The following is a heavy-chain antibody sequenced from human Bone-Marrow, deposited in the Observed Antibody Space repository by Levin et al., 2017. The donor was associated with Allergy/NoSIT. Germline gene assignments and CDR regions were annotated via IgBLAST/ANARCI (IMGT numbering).Heavy chain of an antibody. J-gene: IGHJ1*01. V-gene: IGHV1-8*01. CDR3: ARGLNPGYYDSSGYYVEYFQH. Sequence: ASVKVSCKASGYTFTSYDINWVRQATGQGLEWMGWMNPNSGNTGYAQKFQGRVTMTRNTSISTAYMELSSLRSEDTAVYYCARGLNPGYYDSSGYYVEYFQHWGQGTLVTVSS. CDR2: MNPNSGNT. CDR1: GYTFTSYD. D-gene: IGHD3-22*01.